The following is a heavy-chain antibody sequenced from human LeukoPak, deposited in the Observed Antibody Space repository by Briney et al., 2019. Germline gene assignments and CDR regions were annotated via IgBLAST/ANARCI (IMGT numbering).Heavy chain of an antibody. CDR2: IYYSGST. J-gene: IGHJ4*02. V-gene: IGHV4-59*01. CDR1: GGSISSYY. CDR3: ARSHIAVAAPFDY. Sequence: SETLSLTCTVSGGSISSYYWSWIRQPPGKGLEWIGYIYYSGSTNYNPSLKSRVTISVDTSKNQFSLKLSSVTAADTAVYYCARSHIAVAAPFDYWGQGTLVTVSS. D-gene: IGHD6-19*01.